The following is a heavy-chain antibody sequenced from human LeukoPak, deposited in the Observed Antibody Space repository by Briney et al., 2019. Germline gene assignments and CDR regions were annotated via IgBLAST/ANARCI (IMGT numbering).Heavy chain of an antibody. CDR3: SRGSRNAFDI. V-gene: IGHV3-30-3*01. CDR1: GFTFSSYA. J-gene: IGHJ3*02. Sequence: GRSLRLSCAASGFTFSSYAMHWVRQAPGKGLEWVAVISYDGSNKYYADSVKGRFTISRDNARNSLYLQMNSLGDEDTAVYYCSRGSRNAFDIWGQGTMVTVSS. CDR2: ISYDGSNK.